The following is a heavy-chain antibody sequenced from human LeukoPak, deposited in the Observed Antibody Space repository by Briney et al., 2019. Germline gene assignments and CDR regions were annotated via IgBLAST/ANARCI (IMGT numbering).Heavy chain of an antibody. Sequence: SETLSLTCTVSGGSISSSTYYWGWIRQPPGKGLEWIGSIYYSGSTYYNPSLKSRVTISVDTSKNQFSLKLSSVTAADTAVYYCASEHTAMVKRYYYYYMDVWGKGTTVTVSS. CDR2: IYYSGST. V-gene: IGHV4-39*07. J-gene: IGHJ6*03. CDR1: GGSISSSTYY. CDR3: ASEHTAMVKRYYYYYMDV. D-gene: IGHD5-18*01.